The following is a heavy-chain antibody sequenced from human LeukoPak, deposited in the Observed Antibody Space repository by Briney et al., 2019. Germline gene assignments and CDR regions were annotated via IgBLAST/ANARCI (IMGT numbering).Heavy chain of an antibody. CDR3: ARDPGNSGWNDY. V-gene: IGHV3-74*01. D-gene: IGHD5-12*01. CDR1: GFTFSSYA. CDR2: INSEGSST. J-gene: IGHJ4*02. Sequence: GGSLRLSCAASGFTFSSYAMSWVRQAPGKGLVWVSRINSEGSSTNYADPVKGRFTISRDNAKNTLYLQMNSLRDDDTAVYYCARDPGNSGWNDYWGQGTLVTVSS.